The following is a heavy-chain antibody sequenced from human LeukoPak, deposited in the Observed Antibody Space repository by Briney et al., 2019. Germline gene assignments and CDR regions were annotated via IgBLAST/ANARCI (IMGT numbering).Heavy chain of an antibody. CDR3: ARDLSWGSDAFDI. J-gene: IGHJ3*02. CDR2: INPNSGGT. Sequence: GASVKVSCKASGYTFTGYYIHWVRQAPGQGFEWMGRINPNSGGTNYAQKFQGRVTMTRDTPISTAYMELSRLRSDDTAVYYCARDLSWGSDAFDIWGQGTMFTVSS. CDR1: GYTFTGYY. D-gene: IGHD6-13*01. V-gene: IGHV1-2*06.